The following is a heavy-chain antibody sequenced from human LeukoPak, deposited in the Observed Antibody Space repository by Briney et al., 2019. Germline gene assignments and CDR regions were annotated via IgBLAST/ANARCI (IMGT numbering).Heavy chain of an antibody. D-gene: IGHD1-1*01. Sequence: PGGSLRLSCAASAFTFSNSAMSWVRQAPGKGLELVSSISGSGGSTDYADSVKGRFTISRDNSKNTLYLQMNSLRAEDTAVYYCNTFRIWERLAYWGQGALVTVAS. CDR3: NTFRIWERLAY. CDR2: ISGSGGST. V-gene: IGHV3-23*01. J-gene: IGHJ4*02. CDR1: AFTFSNSA.